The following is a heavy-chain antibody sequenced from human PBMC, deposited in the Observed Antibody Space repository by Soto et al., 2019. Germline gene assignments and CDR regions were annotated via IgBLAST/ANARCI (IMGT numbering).Heavy chain of an antibody. CDR2: IYYSGST. V-gene: IGHV4-61*08. J-gene: IGHJ4*02. CDR1: GGSISSGGYY. D-gene: IGHD3-9*01. CDR3: ARVGYDILTGYQYFDY. Sequence: SETLSLTCTVSGGSISSGGYYWSWIRQHPGKGLEWIGYIYYSGSTNYNPSLKSRVTISVDTSKNQFSLKLSSVTAADTAVYYCARVGYDILTGYQYFDYWGQGTLVTVSS.